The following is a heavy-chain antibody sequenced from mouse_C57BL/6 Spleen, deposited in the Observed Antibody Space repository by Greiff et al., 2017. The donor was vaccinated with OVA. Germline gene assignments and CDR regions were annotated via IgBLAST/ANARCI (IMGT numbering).Heavy chain of an antibody. D-gene: IGHD2-1*01. V-gene: IGHV5-4*01. CDR3: ARDEEGNYGYFGV. Sequence: EVHLVESGGGLVKPGGSLKLSCAASGFTFSSYAMSWVRQTPEKRLEWVATISDGGSYTYYPDNVKGRFTISRDNAKNNLYLQMSHLKSEDKAMYYCARDEEGNYGYFGVWGTGTTVTVSS. CDR1: GFTFSSYA. CDR2: ISDGGSYT. J-gene: IGHJ1*03.